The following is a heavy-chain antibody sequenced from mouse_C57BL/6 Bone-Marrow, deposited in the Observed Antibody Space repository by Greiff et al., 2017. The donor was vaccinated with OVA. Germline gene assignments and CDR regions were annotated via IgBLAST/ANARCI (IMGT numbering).Heavy chain of an antibody. CDR3: ARSPLWDVGYFDV. D-gene: IGHD4-1*01. CDR1: GFTFTDYY. V-gene: IGHV7-3*01. CDR2: IRNKANGYTT. J-gene: IGHJ1*03. Sequence: EVKLMESGGGLVQPGGSLSLSCAASGFTFTDYYMSWVRQPPGKALEWLGFIRNKANGYTTEYSASVKGRFTISRDNSQSILYLQMNALRAEDSATYYCARSPLWDVGYFDVWGTGTTVTVSS.